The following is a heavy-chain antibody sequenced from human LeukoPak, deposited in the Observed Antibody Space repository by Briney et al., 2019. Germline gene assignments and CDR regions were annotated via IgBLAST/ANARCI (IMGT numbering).Heavy chain of an antibody. J-gene: IGHJ4*02. V-gene: IGHV3-11*04. Sequence: GGSLRLSCAASGFTFSDNYMTWIRQAPGKGLEWVSYISNTGSTTYYADPVKGRFTISRDNAKNSLYLQMNSLRAEDTAVYYCAGPRKGYFFDYGGQGTRATVSS. CDR2: ISNTGSTT. CDR1: GFTFSDNY. CDR3: AGPRKGYFFDY.